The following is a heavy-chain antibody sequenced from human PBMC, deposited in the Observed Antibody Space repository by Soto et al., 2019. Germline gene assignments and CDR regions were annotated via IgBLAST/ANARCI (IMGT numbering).Heavy chain of an antibody. CDR1: GFTFSGSA. Sequence: EVQLVESGGGLVQPGGSLKLSCTASGFTFSGSAIHWVRQAPGKGLEWVAYIGTEARSYATEYAASVRGRFTISRDDSXXXXXXXXTSLKTXXTXVYYCMETLTPMDVWGQGTTVIVSS. J-gene: IGHJ6*02. D-gene: IGHD3-9*01. V-gene: IGHV3-73*01. CDR3: METLTPMDV. CDR2: IGTEARSYAT.